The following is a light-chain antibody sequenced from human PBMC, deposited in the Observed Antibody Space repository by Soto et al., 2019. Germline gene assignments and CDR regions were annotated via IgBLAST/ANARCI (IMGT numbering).Light chain of an antibody. J-gene: IGKJ2*01. CDR2: TAS. CDR1: QSVNRY. CDR3: QQYDSGAS. Sequence: DIQMTQSPSTLSASVGDRVTITCRASQSVNRYLAWYQQKPGKAPKLLIYTASSLKSGVPSRFSGSGSGTEFTLTISSLQPDDFATYYCQQYDSGASFGQGTKLEIK. V-gene: IGKV1-5*03.